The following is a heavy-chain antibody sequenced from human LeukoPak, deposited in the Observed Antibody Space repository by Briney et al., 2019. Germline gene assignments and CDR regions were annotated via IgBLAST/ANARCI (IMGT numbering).Heavy chain of an antibody. J-gene: IGHJ4*02. CDR1: GFTFNNYA. Sequence: GGSLRLSCAASGFTFNNYAMRWVRQAPGKGLEWVSGISGGGDSTFYADSVKGRFTTSRDNAKNTLFLQMNSLRAEDTAVNYCTRDFDFSSAIWGQGTLVTVSS. D-gene: IGHD3-3*01. CDR2: ISGGGDST. V-gene: IGHV3-23*01. CDR3: TRDFDFSSAI.